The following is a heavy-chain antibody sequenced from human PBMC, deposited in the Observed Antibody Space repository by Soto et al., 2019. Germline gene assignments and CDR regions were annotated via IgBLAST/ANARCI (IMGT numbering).Heavy chain of an antibody. D-gene: IGHD2-21*02. V-gene: IGHV1-69*13. CDR3: ARCGGDCFAYNWFDP. Sequence: SVKVSCKASGGTFSSYAISWVRQAPGQGLEWMGGIIPIFGTANYAQKFQGRVTITADESTSTAYMELSSLRSEDTAVYYCARCGGDCFAYNWFDPWGQGTLVTVSS. CDR2: IIPIFGTA. CDR1: GGTFSSYA. J-gene: IGHJ5*02.